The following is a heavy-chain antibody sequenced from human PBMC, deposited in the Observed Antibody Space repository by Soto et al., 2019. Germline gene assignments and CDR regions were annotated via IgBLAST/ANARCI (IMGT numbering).Heavy chain of an antibody. CDR3: ARVGLPHWFAP. Sequence: ASVKVSCKTSGYTFSNYGISWVRQAPGQGLEWMGWISAYNGNTNYAQKLQGRVTMTTDTSTSTAYMELGSLRYDDTAVNYCARVGLPHWFAPGGQGTRVTVSS. V-gene: IGHV1-18*01. J-gene: IGHJ5*02. CDR2: ISAYNGNT. D-gene: IGHD3-16*01. CDR1: GYTFSNYG.